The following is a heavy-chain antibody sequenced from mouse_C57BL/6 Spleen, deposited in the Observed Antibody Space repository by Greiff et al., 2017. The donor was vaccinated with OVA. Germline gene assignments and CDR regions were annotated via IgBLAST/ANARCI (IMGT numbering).Heavy chain of an antibody. CDR3: ARGLDTVVATDWYFDV. V-gene: IGHV1-64*01. J-gene: IGHJ1*03. CDR2: IHPNSGST. D-gene: IGHD1-1*01. Sequence: QVQLQQPGAELVKPGASVKLSCKASGYTFTSYWMHWVKQRPGQGLEWIGMIHPNSGSTNYNEKFTSKATLTVDKSSSTAFMQLSSLTSEDYAVYYCARGLDTVVATDWYFDVWGTGTTVTVSS. CDR1: GYTFTSYW.